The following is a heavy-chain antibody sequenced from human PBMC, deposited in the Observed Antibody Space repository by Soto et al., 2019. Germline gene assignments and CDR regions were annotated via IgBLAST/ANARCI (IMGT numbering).Heavy chain of an antibody. V-gene: IGHV3-23*01. CDR2: ISARGGSS. CDR1: GFSFSSYA. CDR3: AKGSIEYSASVDN. D-gene: IGHD5-12*01. Sequence: DVQLLESGGGLVQPGGSLRLSCAASGFSFSSYAMVWVRQAPGKGLEWVAVISARGGSSYFADSVKGRFNLSRDNSKNVLSLEMNSLRAEDTAIYFCAKGSIEYSASVDNWGKGTLVVVSS. J-gene: IGHJ4*02.